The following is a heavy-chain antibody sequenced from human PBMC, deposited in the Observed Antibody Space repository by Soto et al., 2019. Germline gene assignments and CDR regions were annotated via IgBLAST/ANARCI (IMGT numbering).Heavy chain of an antibody. CDR1: GGSISSGGYY. Sequence: QVQLQESGPGLVKPSQTLSLTCTVSGGSISSGGYYWSWIRQHPGKGLEWIGYIYYSGSTYYNPSLKGRVTRSVDTSKNQFSLKLSSVTAADTAVYYCARAIDGSGSYYNDWGQGTLVTVSS. CDR2: IYYSGST. J-gene: IGHJ4*02. D-gene: IGHD3-10*01. V-gene: IGHV4-31*03. CDR3: ARAIDGSGSYYND.